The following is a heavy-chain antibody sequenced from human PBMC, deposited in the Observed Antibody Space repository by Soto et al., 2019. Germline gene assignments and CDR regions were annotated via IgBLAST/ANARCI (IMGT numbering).Heavy chain of an antibody. CDR3: ARAATTTDIWSGYFSFDY. CDR1: GFTFSSYA. Sequence: QVQLVESGGGVVQPGRSLRLSCAASGFTFSSYAMHWVRQAPGKGLEWVAVISYDGSNKYYADSVKGRFTISRDNSKNTLYLQMNSLRAEDTAVYYCARAATTTDIWSGYFSFDYWGQGTLVTVSS. J-gene: IGHJ4*02. CDR2: ISYDGSNK. V-gene: IGHV3-30-3*01. D-gene: IGHD3-3*01.